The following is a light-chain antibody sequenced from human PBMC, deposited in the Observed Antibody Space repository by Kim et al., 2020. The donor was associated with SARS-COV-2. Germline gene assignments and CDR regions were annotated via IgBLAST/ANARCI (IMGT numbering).Light chain of an antibody. Sequence: QSALTQPRSVSGSLGQSVTISCTGTSSYVGGYDFVSWYQHHPGRAPKLIIFDVTKRPSWVPDRFSGSKSGNTASLAISGLLSEDEADYYCCSYTGDYTLGVFGGGTQLTVL. CDR1: SSYVGGYDF. CDR3: CSYTGDYTLGV. V-gene: IGLV2-11*01. J-gene: IGLJ3*02. CDR2: DVT.